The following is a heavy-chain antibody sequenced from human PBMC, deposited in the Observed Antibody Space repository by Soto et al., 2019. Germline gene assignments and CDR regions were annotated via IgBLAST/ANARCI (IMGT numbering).Heavy chain of an antibody. V-gene: IGHV1-69*01. CDR2: IIPIFGTA. D-gene: IGHD3-9*01. Sequence: QVQLVQSGAEVKKPGSSVKVSCKASGGTFSSYAISWVRQAPGQGLEWMGGIIPIFGTANYAQKFQGRVTINADESTSTAYMELGSRRYEDPAVYYCARVALGRYFGHIDDAFDIWGQGTMVTVSS. CDR3: ARVALGRYFGHIDDAFDI. J-gene: IGHJ3*02. CDR1: GGTFSSYA.